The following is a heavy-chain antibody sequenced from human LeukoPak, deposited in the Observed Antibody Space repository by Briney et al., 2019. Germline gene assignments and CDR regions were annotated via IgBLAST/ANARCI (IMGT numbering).Heavy chain of an antibody. Sequence: GGSLRLSCAASGFTFSSYAMSWVRQAPGKGLEWVSAISGSGGSTYYADSVKGRFTISRDNSKNTLYLQMNSLRAEDTAVYYCAKGGDIVVVPAAIRVTSWFDPWGQGTLVTVSS. V-gene: IGHV3-23*01. CDR1: GFTFSSYA. J-gene: IGHJ5*02. CDR3: AKGGDIVVVPAAIRVTSWFDP. D-gene: IGHD2-2*02. CDR2: ISGSGGST.